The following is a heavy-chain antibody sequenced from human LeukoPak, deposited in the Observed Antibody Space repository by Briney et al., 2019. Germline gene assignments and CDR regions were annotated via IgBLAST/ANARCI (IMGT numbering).Heavy chain of an antibody. CDR2: ISRSGSTI. CDR3: ERESSGTLDS. J-gene: IGHJ4*02. V-gene: IGHV3-11*01. Sequence: SGGSLRLSCAASGFTFSDYYMSWIRQAPGKGLEWVSYISRSGSTIYYADSVKGRFTISRDNAKNSLYLQMNSLGAEDTAVYYSERESSGTLDSWGQGTLVTVSS. D-gene: IGHD1-1*01. CDR1: GFTFSDYY.